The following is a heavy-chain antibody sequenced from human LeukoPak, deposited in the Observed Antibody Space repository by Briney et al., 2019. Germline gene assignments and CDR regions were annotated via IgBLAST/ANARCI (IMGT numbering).Heavy chain of an antibody. V-gene: IGHV4-34*01. CDR1: GGSFSGYY. CDR2: INHSGST. D-gene: IGHD4-17*01. Sequence: SETLSLTCAVYGGSFSGYYWSWIRQPPGRGLEWIGEINHSGSTNYNPSLKSRVTISVDTSKNQFSLKLSSVTAADTAVYYCARRGKPVTKGYYFDYWGQGTLVTVSS. J-gene: IGHJ4*02. CDR3: ARRGKPVTKGYYFDY.